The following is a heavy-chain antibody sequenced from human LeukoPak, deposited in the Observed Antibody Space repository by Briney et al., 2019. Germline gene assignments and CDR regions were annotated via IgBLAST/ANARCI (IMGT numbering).Heavy chain of an antibody. CDR3: ARGYVVVVPAAMPPGYYYYGMDV. Sequence: SVKVSCKASGGTFSSYAISWVRQAPGQGLEWMGGIIPIFGTANYAQKLQGRVTITADESTSTAYMELSSLRSEDTAVYYCARGYVVVVPAAMPPGYYYYGMDVWGQGTTVTVSS. CDR2: IIPIFGTA. J-gene: IGHJ6*02. D-gene: IGHD2-2*01. V-gene: IGHV1-69*01. CDR1: GGTFSSYA.